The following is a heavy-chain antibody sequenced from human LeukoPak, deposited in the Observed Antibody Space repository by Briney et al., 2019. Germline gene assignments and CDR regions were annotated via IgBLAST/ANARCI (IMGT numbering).Heavy chain of an antibody. J-gene: IGHJ4*02. Sequence: SETLSLTFTFSGGSISSGGYYWSWIRQPPGKGLEWIGYIYYSGSTYYNPSLKSRVTISVDTSKNQFSPKLSSVTAADTAVYYCARVRGDYSNPGLDYWGQGTLVTVSS. V-gene: IGHV4-31*03. CDR2: IYYSGST. CDR3: ARVRGDYSNPGLDY. D-gene: IGHD4-4*01. CDR1: GGSISSGGYY.